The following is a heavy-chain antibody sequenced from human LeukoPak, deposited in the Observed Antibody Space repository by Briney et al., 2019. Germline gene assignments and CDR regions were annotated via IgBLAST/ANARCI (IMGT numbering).Heavy chain of an antibody. V-gene: IGHV4-30-2*01. CDR3: ARAWFGELVFDY. D-gene: IGHD3-10*01. Sequence: SETLSLTCAVSGGSISSGGYSWSWIRQPPGKGLEWIGYIYHSGSTYYNPSLKSRLTISLDTSKNQFSLNLSSVTAADTAVYYCARAWFGELVFDYWGQGTLVTVSS. CDR1: GGSISSGGYS. CDR2: IYHSGST. J-gene: IGHJ4*02.